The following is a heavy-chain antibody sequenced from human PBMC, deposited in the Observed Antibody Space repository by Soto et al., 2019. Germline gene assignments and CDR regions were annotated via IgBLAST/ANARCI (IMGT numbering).Heavy chain of an antibody. V-gene: IGHV3-53*01. D-gene: IGHD3-10*01. CDR3: TRAGSDPGNFYISNYYAMDA. CDR2: IYSGGDT. Sequence: GESLKISCAASGFSVSSDYMSWVRQAPGKGLEWVSLIYSGGDTYYADSVKGRFTISRDISSNTIYLHMTSLRADDTAIYYCTRAGSDPGNFYISNYYAMDAWGRGTTVTVSS. J-gene: IGHJ6*02. CDR1: GFSVSSDY.